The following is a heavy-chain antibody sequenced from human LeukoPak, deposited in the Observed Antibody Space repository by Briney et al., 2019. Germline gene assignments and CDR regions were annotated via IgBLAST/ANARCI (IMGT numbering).Heavy chain of an antibody. J-gene: IGHJ4*02. V-gene: IGHV3-64*01. CDR2: ISSNGGST. CDR3: AVELSGSGWFDY. Sequence: PGGSLRLSCAASGFTFSSYAMHWVRQAPGKGLEYVSAISSNGGSTYYANSVKGRFTISRDNSKNTLYLQMGSLRAEDMAVYYCAVELSGSGWFDYRGQGTLVTVSS. D-gene: IGHD3-10*01. CDR1: GFTFSSYA.